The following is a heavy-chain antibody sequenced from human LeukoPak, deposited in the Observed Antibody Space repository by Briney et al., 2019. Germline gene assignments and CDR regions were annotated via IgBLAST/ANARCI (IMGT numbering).Heavy chain of an antibody. CDR3: ARDWYYYDSSGYLH. Sequence: GGSLRLSCAASGFTFSDYYMSWIRQAPGKGLEWVSYISSSGSTIYYADSVKGRFTISRDNAKNSLYLQMNSLRAEDTAVYYCARDWYYYDSSGYLHWGQGTLVTVSS. J-gene: IGHJ4*02. CDR2: ISSSGSTI. D-gene: IGHD3-22*01. V-gene: IGHV3-11*01. CDR1: GFTFSDYY.